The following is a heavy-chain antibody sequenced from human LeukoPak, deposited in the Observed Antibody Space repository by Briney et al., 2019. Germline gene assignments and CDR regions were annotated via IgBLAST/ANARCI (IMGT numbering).Heavy chain of an antibody. Sequence: PGRSLRLSCAASGFTFSSYAMHWVRQAPGKGLEWVAVISYDGSNKYYADSVKGRFTISRDNSKNTLYLQMNSLRAEDTAVYYCARADSTYFDYWGQGTLVTVSS. V-gene: IGHV3-30-3*01. D-gene: IGHD5-18*01. J-gene: IGHJ4*02. CDR2: ISYDGSNK. CDR1: GFTFSSYA. CDR3: ARADSTYFDY.